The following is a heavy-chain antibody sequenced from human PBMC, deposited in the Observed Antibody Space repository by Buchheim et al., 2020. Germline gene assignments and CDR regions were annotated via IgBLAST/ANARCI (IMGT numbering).Heavy chain of an antibody. CDR2: INHSGST. CDR1: GGSFSGYY. D-gene: IGHD3-10*01. J-gene: IGHJ6*03. V-gene: IGHV4-34*01. Sequence: QVQLQQWGAGLLKPSETLSLTCAVYGGSFSGYYWSWIRQPPGKGLEWIGEINHSGSTNYNPSLKNRVTISVDTSKNQFSLKLSSVTAADTAVYYCARGGYYGSGSYFKGGANYYYYYMDVWGKGTT. CDR3: ARGGYYGSGSYFKGGANYYYYYMDV.